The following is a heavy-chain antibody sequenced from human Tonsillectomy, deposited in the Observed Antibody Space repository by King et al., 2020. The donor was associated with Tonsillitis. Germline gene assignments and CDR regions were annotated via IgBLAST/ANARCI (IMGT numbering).Heavy chain of an antibody. CDR3: ARSGSYSSTWNYFDY. J-gene: IGHJ4*02. Sequence: QLVQSGAEVKKPGASVKVSCKASGYTFTNYGITWVRQAPGQGLEWMGWISAYNGNTKYAQKLQGRVSMTTDTSTSTAYMELRSLRSDDTAFYYCARSGSYSSTWNYFDYWGQGTLVTVSS. V-gene: IGHV1-18*01. D-gene: IGHD6-13*01. CDR1: GYTFTNYG. CDR2: ISAYNGNT.